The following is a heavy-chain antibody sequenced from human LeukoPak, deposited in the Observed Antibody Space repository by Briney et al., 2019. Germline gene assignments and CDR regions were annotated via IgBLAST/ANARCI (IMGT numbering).Heavy chain of an antibody. J-gene: IGHJ4*02. CDR1: GGSFSGYY. CDR2: INHSGST. D-gene: IGHD4-17*01. CDR3: ARVRWAYGDYADDY. Sequence: SETLSLTCAVYGGSFSGYYWSWIRQPPGKGLEWVGEINHSGSTNYNPSLKSRVTISVDTSKNQFSLKLSSVTAADTAVYYCARVRWAYGDYADDYWGQGTLVTVSS. V-gene: IGHV4-34*01.